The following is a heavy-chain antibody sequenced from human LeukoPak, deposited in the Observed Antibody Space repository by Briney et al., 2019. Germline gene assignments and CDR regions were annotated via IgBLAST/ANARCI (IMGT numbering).Heavy chain of an antibody. D-gene: IGHD6-13*01. CDR1: GGSFSGYY. Sequence: AETLSLTCAVYGGSFSGYYWSWIRQPPGKGLEWIGELKHSGSTNYNPSLKSRVTISVDTSKNQFSLKLSSVTAADTAVYYCARDRAPGYSSSWYRNWFDPWGQGTLVTVSS. J-gene: IGHJ5*02. CDR2: LKHSGST. CDR3: ARDRAPGYSSSWYRNWFDP. V-gene: IGHV4-34*01.